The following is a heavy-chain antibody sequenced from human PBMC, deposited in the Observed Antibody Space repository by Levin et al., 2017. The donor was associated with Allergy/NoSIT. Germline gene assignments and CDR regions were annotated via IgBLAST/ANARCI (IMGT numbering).Heavy chain of an antibody. D-gene: IGHD4-17*01. CDR3: ARIYGDHKTDY. CDR1: GGSFSGYY. V-gene: IGHV4-34*01. J-gene: IGHJ4*02. CDR2: INHSGST. Sequence: SQTLSLTCAVYGGSFSGYYWSWIRQPPGKGLEWIGEINHSGSTNYNPSLKSRVTISVDTSKNQFSLKLSSVTAADTAVYYCARIYGDHKTDYWGQGTLVTVSS.